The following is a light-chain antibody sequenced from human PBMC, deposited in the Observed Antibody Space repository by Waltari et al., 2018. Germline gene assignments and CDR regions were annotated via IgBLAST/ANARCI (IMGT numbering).Light chain of an antibody. J-gene: IGKJ4*01. Sequence: DIQMTQSPSSLSASVGDRVTITCQASQDISNYLNWYQQKPGKAPKLLIYDASNLETGVPSRFSGSGSGTDFTFTIISLQPEDIATYYCQQYDNRPPLTFGGGTKVEIK. CDR2: DAS. CDR1: QDISNY. CDR3: QQYDNRPPLT. V-gene: IGKV1-33*01.